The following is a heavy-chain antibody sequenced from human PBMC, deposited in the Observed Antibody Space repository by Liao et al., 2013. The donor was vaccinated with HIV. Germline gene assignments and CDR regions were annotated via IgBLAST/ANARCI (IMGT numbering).Heavy chain of an antibody. CDR1: GGSISSGDYY. J-gene: IGHJ4*02. V-gene: IGHV4-30-2*01. CDR2: IYHSGST. Sequence: QLQLQESGPGLVKPSETLSLTCTVSGGSISSGDYYWSWIRQPPGKGLEWIGYIYHSGSTYYNPSLKSRVTISVDRSKNQFSLKLTSVTAADTAVYYCASGTTTDPPXFDYWGQGTLVTVSS. CDR3: ASGTTTDPPXFDY. D-gene: IGHD2-2*01.